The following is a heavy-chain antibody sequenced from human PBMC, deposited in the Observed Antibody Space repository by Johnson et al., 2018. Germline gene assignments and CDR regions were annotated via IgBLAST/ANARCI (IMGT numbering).Heavy chain of an antibody. CDR2: ISYDGSNN. J-gene: IGHJ3*02. Sequence: QVQLVESGGGVVQPGRSXRLSCAASGFTFSSYAMHWVRQAPGKGLEWVAVISYDGSNNYYADSVKGRFTISRDNSKNTLYLQMNSLRDADTAVYYCARHAYYYDSSGDSGAFDIWGQGTMVTVSS. V-gene: IGHV3-30-3*01. D-gene: IGHD3-22*01. CDR1: GFTFSSYA. CDR3: ARHAYYYDSSGDSGAFDI.